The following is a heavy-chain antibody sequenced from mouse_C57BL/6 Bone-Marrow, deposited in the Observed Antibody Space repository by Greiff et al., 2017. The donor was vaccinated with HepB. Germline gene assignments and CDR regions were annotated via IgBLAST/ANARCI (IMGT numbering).Heavy chain of an antibody. CDR2: IDPSDSYT. V-gene: IGHV1-69*01. J-gene: IGHJ2*01. CDR3: ARRGDYHDY. Sequence: VKLQQPGAELVMPGASVKLSCKASGYTFTSYWMHWVKQRPGQGLEWIGEIDPSDSYTNYNQKFKGKSTLTVDKSSSTAYMQLSSLTSEDSAVYYCARRGDYHDYWGQGTTLTVSS. D-gene: IGHD2-4*01. CDR1: GYTFTSYW.